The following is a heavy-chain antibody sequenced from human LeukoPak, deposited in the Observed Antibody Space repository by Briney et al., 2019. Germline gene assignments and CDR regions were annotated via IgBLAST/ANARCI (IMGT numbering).Heavy chain of an antibody. CDR2: IYSSGST. CDR3: ARVIVGAAFDAFDI. V-gene: IGHV3-66*01. J-gene: IGHJ3*02. Sequence: GSLLLSCAASGFTVSSNYMSWVRQDPGKGLEWVSVIYSSGSTYYADSVTGRFTISRDNSKNTLYLQMNSLRAEDTAVYYCARVIVGAAFDAFDIWGQGTMVTVSS. CDR1: GFTVSSNY. D-gene: IGHD1-26*01.